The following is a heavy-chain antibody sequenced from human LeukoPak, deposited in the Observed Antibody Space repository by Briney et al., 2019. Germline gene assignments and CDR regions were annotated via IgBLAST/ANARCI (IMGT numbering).Heavy chain of an antibody. CDR3: ATSYYGPTHYFDY. CDR1: GGSISSYY. CDR2: IYYSVST. Sequence: SETLSLTCTVSGGSISSYYWSWIRQPPGKGLEWLGNIYYSVSTNYNPSLKSRVTISVDTSKNQFSLNISSVTPADTAIYYCATSYYGPTHYFDYWGQGTLITVSS. D-gene: IGHD4-17*01. J-gene: IGHJ4*02. V-gene: IGHV4-59*01.